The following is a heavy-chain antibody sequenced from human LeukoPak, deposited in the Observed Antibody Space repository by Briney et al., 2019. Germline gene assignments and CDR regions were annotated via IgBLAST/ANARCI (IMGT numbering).Heavy chain of an antibody. J-gene: IGHJ4*02. CDR3: ARGIAARLVYFDY. CDR1: GGSFSGYY. V-gene: IGHV4-34*01. D-gene: IGHD6-6*01. Sequence: SETLSLTCAVYGGSFSGYYWSWIRQPPGKGLEWIGEINHSGSTNYNPSLKSRVTISVDTSKNQFSLKLSSVTAADMAVYYCARGIAARLVYFDYWGQGTLVTVSS. CDR2: INHSGST.